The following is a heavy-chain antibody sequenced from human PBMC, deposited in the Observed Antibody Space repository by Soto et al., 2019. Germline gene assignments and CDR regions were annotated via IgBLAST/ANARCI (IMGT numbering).Heavy chain of an antibody. Sequence: QVHLVQSGAEVKKPGASVKVSCKVSGYSLNELSIHWVRQAPGKGLEWMGGFDPEDGEIVYAQKFQGRVTMTEDTSTDTANMDVSSLRSEDTAVYYCATGGPAGDLDNWGQGTLVTVSS. D-gene: IGHD3-10*01. CDR3: ATGGPAGDLDN. V-gene: IGHV1-24*01. CDR1: GYSLNELS. CDR2: FDPEDGEI. J-gene: IGHJ4*02.